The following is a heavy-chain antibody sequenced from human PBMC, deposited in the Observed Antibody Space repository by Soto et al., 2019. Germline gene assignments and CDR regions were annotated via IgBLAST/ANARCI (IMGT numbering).Heavy chain of an antibody. V-gene: IGHV3-21*01. CDR3: ARVSGSSRMYYFDY. J-gene: IGHJ4*02. D-gene: IGHD6-19*01. CDR2: ISSSSSYI. CDR1: GFTFSSYS. Sequence: EVQLVESGGGLVKPGGSLRLSCAASGFTFSSYSMNWVRQAPGKGLEWVSSISSSSSYIYYADSVKGRFTISRDNAKNSLYLHKNSPRGQDTAVYYCARVSGSSRMYYFDYWGQGALGTVSS.